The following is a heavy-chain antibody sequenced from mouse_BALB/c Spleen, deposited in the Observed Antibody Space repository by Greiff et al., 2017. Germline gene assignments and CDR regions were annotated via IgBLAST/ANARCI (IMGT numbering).Heavy chain of an antibody. Sequence: VQLKESGGGLVQPGGSRKLSCAASGFTFSDYGMAWVRQAPGKGPEWVAFISNLAYSIYYADTVTGRFTISRENAKNTLYLEMSSLRSEDTAMYYCARVLRPYYFDYWGQGTTLTVSS. D-gene: IGHD1-2*01. J-gene: IGHJ2*01. V-gene: IGHV5-15*02. CDR3: ARVLRPYYFDY. CDR1: GFTFSDYG. CDR2: ISNLAYSI.